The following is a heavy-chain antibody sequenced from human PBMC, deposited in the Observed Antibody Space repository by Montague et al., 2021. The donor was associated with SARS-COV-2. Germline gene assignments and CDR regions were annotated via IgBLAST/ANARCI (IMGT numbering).Heavy chain of an antibody. CDR1: GFTFSSYA. CDR2: ISYDGSNK. J-gene: IGHJ6*02. CDR3: AGVLVDYYGMDV. D-gene: IGHD2-8*02. Sequence: SLRLSCAASGFTFSSYAIHWVRQAPGKGLEWVAVISYDGSNKYYADSVKGRFTISRDNSKNTLYLQMNSLRAEDTAVYYCAGVLVDYYGMDVWGQGTTVTVSS. V-gene: IGHV3-30*04.